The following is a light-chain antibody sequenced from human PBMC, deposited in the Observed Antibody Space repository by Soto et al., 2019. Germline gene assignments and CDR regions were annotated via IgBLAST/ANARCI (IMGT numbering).Light chain of an antibody. J-gene: IGKJ1*01. CDR1: QSISSW. CDR2: AAS. V-gene: IGKV1-5*01. CDR3: QQYNAYSLT. Sequence: DIQMTQSPSTLSAYVGDRVNITCRASQSISSWLAWYQQKPGKAPKLLIYAASSLESGVPSRFSGSGSGTEFTLNIGSLQPDDFATYHCQQYNAYSLTFGQGTKVEIK.